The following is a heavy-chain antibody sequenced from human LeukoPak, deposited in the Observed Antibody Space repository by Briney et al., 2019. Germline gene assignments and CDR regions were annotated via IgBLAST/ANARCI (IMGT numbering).Heavy chain of an antibody. Sequence: ASVKVSCKASGYTFTGYYMHWVRQAPGQGLEWMGWINPNSGGTNYAQEFQGRVTMTRDTSISTAYMGLSRLRSDDTAVYYCARVGLSSWNWRLFDYWGQGTLVTVSS. CDR1: GYTFTGYY. J-gene: IGHJ4*02. D-gene: IGHD2-2*01. V-gene: IGHV1-2*02. CDR3: ARVGLSSWNWRLFDY. CDR2: INPNSGGT.